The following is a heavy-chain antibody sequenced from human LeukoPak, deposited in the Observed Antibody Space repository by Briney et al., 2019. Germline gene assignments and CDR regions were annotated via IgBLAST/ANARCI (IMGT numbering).Heavy chain of an antibody. V-gene: IGHV4-39*01. J-gene: IGHJ5*02. D-gene: IGHD1-26*01. Sequence: SETLSLTCTVSGGSISTSSYYWGWIRQPPGKGLEWIGNIYYTGSTYYNPSLKSRVTISVDTSKNQFSLKLSSVTAADTAVYYCARRPNSVGDRWFDPWGQGTLVTVSS. CDR2: IYYTGST. CDR1: GGSISTSSYY. CDR3: ARRPNSVGDRWFDP.